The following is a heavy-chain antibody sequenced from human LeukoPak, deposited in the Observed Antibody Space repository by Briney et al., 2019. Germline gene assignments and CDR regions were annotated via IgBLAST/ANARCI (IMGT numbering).Heavy chain of an antibody. Sequence: TSETLSLTCTVSGGSISSYYWSWIRQPPGKGLEWLGYIYYSGSTNYNPSLKSRVTMSVDTSKNQFSLKLSSVTAADTAIYYCARENPSGYYNRPIDYWGQGTLVTVSS. D-gene: IGHD3-22*01. V-gene: IGHV4-59*01. CDR2: IYYSGST. J-gene: IGHJ4*02. CDR3: ARENPSGYYNRPIDY. CDR1: GGSISSYY.